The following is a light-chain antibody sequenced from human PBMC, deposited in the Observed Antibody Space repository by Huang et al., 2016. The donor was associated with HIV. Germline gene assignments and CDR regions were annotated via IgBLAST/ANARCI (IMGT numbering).Light chain of an antibody. CDR3: QQSHSMPDT. CDR1: QTITTY. V-gene: IGKV1-39*01. Sequence: DIQLTHSPSSLSASVGDRVIITCRTSQTITTYLHWYRQEPGKAPNLRISAVSILQTGVPSRFSGRGSGTDVTHTNTSRRPEEYAIYYCQQSHSMPDTFGQGTKVEI. J-gene: IGKJ2*01. CDR2: AVS.